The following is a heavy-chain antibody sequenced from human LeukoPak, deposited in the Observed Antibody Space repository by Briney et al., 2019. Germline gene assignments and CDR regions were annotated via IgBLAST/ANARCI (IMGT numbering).Heavy chain of an antibody. CDR2: RSIHNGNT. CDR3: ARGGPFPSGSSSREYYLDY. D-gene: IGHD6-6*01. CDR1: GYDFINYG. Sequence: GASVKVSCKASGYDFINYGISWVRQAPGQRLEWMGGRSIHNGNTHYKLQGKVTMTTDTSTSTAYMEVRSLRPNDTAVYYCARGGPFPSGSSSREYYLDYWGQGTLVTVSS. V-gene: IGHV1-18*01. J-gene: IGHJ4*02.